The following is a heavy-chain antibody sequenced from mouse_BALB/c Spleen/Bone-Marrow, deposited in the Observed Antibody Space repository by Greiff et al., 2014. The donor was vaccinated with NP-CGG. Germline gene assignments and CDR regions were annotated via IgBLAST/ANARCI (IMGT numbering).Heavy chain of an antibody. CDR1: GYSFTNYW. Sequence: QVQLKQSGADLVKPGTSVKLSCKASGYSFTNYWINWVRLRPGQGLEWIGDIYPGSGGSHYNDTFKNKATLTVDTSSGTAYMQLSSLESKDSALYDCAVDGNWPFAYWGQGTLVAVSA. V-gene: IGHV1-55*01. CDR3: AVDGNWPFAY. D-gene: IGHD4-1*01. J-gene: IGHJ3*01. CDR2: IYPGSGGS.